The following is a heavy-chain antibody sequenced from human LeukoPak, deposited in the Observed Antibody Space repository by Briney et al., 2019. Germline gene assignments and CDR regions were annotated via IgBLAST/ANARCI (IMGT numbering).Heavy chain of an antibody. CDR2: IWSDGTEK. V-gene: IGHV3-33*08. CDR1: GFTLSHYG. J-gene: IGHJ4*02. CDR3: ANYSNSLEY. D-gene: IGHD4-11*01. Sequence: GFLRLFFAGSGFTLSHYGLQRVRQAPSQGLEWVAVIWSDGTEKYYGDAVKGRFTISRDNSRNTVYLQMNSLRGEDTAVYYCANYSNSLEYWGQGTLVTVSS.